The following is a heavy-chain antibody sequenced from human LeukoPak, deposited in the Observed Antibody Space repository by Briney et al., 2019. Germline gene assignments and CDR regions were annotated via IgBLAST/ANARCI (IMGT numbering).Heavy chain of an antibody. J-gene: IGHJ4*02. CDR3: ARDPDYGDPE. CDR2: ITSSGSIT. CDR1: GFTFSDHY. V-gene: IGHV3-11*01. Sequence: GGSLSLFCTASGFTFSDHYMSWFRLSPGKGLVWLSYITSSGSITDYADSVKGRFTISRDNAKNTMFLQMNSLRPEDTAVYYCARDPDYGDPEWGQGTLVTGSS. D-gene: IGHD4-17*01.